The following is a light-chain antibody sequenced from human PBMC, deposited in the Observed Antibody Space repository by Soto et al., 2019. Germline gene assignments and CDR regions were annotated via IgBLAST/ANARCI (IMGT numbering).Light chain of an antibody. Sequence: DIQMTQSPSTLSASVGDRVTITCRASQSINRWLAWYQQKPGKAPKLLIYKASTLESGVPSRFSGGGLGTEFSLNITSLQPDDFATYYCQQYSTYPYIFGQWTKVGIK. V-gene: IGKV1-5*03. CDR2: KAS. CDR1: QSINRW. CDR3: QQYSTYPYI. J-gene: IGKJ2*01.